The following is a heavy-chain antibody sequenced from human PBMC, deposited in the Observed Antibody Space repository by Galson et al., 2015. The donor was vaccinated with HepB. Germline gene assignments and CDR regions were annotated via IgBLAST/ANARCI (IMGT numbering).Heavy chain of an antibody. CDR1: GGSISSGGYY. CDR2: IYYSGST. D-gene: IGHD3-22*01. CDR3: AREPHSSGYHDFDYYYGMDV. J-gene: IGHJ6*02. Sequence: TLSLTCTVSGGSISSGGYYWSWIRQHPGQGLEWIGYIYYSGSTYYNPSLKSRVTISVDTSKNQFSLKLSSVTAADTAVYYCAREPHSSGYHDFDYYYGMDVWGQGTTVTVSS. V-gene: IGHV4-31*03.